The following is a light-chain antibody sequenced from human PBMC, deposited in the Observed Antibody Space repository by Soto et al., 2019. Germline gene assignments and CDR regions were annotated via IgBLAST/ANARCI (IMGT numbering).Light chain of an antibody. Sequence: DIQMTQSPSSLSASVGDRVTVTCRASPAISNYLAWFQQKPGIAPKSLIYAASGLQSGVPSKFSGSGSGTDLTLTTSSLQPEDFATYYCQQYSSYPLFTFGPGTKVDIK. V-gene: IGKV1-16*02. CDR1: PAISNY. CDR3: QQYSSYPLFT. CDR2: AAS. J-gene: IGKJ3*01.